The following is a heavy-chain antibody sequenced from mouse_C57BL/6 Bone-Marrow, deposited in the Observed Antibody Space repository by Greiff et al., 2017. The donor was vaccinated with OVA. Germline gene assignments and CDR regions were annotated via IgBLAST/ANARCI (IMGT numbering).Heavy chain of an antibody. CDR1: GYTFTDYY. CDR2: IYPGSGNT. V-gene: IGHV1-76*01. Sequence: QVQLQQSGAELVRPGASVKLSCKASGYTFTDYYINWVKQRPGQGLEWIARIYPGSGNTYYNEKLKGKATLTAEKSSSPAYMQLSSLTSEDSAVYFCARRGITTYAMDYWGQGTSVTVSS. J-gene: IGHJ4*01. D-gene: IGHD2-4*01. CDR3: ARRGITTYAMDY.